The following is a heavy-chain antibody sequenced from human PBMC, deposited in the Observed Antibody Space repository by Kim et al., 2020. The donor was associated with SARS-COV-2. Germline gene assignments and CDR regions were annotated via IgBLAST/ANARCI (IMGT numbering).Heavy chain of an antibody. D-gene: IGHD1-7*01. CDR2: TYYTGNT. V-gene: IGHV4-39*01. J-gene: IGHJ3*01. CDR1: GDSIRTNTHY. CDR3: AGQRYTWNYVLDAFDV. Sequence: SETLSLTCTVSGDSIRTNTHYWGWIRQSPGKGLEWIGSTYYTGNTYYNPSFKSRVTMSVDTSKNQFSLKVDFVTAADTAVYYCAGQRYTWNYVLDAFDVWGEGTFVTVSS.